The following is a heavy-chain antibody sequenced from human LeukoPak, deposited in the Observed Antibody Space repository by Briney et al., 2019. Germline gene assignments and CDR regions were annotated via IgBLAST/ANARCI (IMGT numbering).Heavy chain of an antibody. D-gene: IGHD2-2*01. Sequence: GGSLRLSCAASGYTSSSYSMNWVRQAPGKGLDWVAYIRYEGSSKYYADSVKGRFTISRDNSKNTLYLQMNSLRAEDTAVYYCAKVGQLYQVLPLDYWGQGTLVTVSS. J-gene: IGHJ4*02. V-gene: IGHV3-30*02. CDR1: GYTSSSYS. CDR3: AKVGQLYQVLPLDY. CDR2: IRYEGSSK.